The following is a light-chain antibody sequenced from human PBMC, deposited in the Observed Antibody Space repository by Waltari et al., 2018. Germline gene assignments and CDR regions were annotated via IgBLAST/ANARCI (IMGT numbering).Light chain of an antibody. Sequence: IQMTQSPSSVSASVGARVTITCRASEDVSTWLAWYQQKPGKVPQLLIFAASVLRTGVSSRFTGSGSGTDFTLTISSLEPEDFATYYCQQSNTFPLTFGGGTKVEIK. CDR2: AAS. CDR3: QQSNTFPLT. V-gene: IGKV1-12*01. J-gene: IGKJ4*01. CDR1: EDVSTW.